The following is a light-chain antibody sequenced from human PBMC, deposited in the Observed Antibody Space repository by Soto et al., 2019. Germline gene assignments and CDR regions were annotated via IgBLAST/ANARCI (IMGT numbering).Light chain of an antibody. CDR3: HQTYSTPWT. Sequence: DIPMTQSPSSLSASMGDRVSITCRASQSIGTDLNWYQQKPGKAPKLLIYGASTLQGGVPSRFSGSVSGTEFTLTISSLQPGDLATYFCHQTYSTPWTFGQGTKVDI. CDR2: GAS. CDR1: QSIGTD. V-gene: IGKV1-39*01. J-gene: IGKJ1*01.